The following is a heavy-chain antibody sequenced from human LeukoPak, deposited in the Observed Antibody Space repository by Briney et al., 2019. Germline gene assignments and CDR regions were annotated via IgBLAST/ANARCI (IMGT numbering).Heavy chain of an antibody. CDR2: IIPIFGTA. Sequence: SVKVSCKASGGTFSSYAISLVRQAPGQGLEWMGRIIPIFGTANYAQKFQGRVTITTDESTSTAYMELSSLRSEDTAVYYCAILTGYSDDYWGQGTLVTVSS. V-gene: IGHV1-69*05. CDR3: AILTGYSDDY. J-gene: IGHJ4*02. D-gene: IGHD3-9*01. CDR1: GGTFSSYA.